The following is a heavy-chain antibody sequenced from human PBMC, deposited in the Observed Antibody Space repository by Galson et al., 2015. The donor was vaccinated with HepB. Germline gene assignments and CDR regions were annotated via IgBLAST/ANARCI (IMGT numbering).Heavy chain of an antibody. CDR1: GGSINNYY. J-gene: IGHJ4*01. CDR3: ARDRRGGNYCRSSTSCSYFDY. V-gene: IGHV4-4*07. Sequence: SLTCIVSGGSINNYYWSWIRQPAGKGLEWIGRIYVGGSTSDNPSLKSRVTPSADTSKNQPSLKLTSVTAADTAVYYCARDRRGGNYCRSSTSCSYFDYWGHGALVTVSS. D-gene: IGHD2-2*01. CDR2: IYVGGST.